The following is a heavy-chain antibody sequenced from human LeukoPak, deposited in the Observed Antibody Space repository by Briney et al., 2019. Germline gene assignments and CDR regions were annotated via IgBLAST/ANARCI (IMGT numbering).Heavy chain of an antibody. D-gene: IGHD6-13*01. V-gene: IGHV4-39*07. CDR1: GGSISSGDYY. CDR3: ARDPAAVSDIAATGTGGN. J-gene: IGHJ4*02. Sequence: SETLSLTCTVSGGSISSGDYYWSWIRQPPGKGLEWIGTIYYGGSTYYNPSLESRVTISLDTSMNQFSLKLTSVTAADTAVYYCARDPAAVSDIAATGTGGNWGQGALVTVSS. CDR2: IYYGGST.